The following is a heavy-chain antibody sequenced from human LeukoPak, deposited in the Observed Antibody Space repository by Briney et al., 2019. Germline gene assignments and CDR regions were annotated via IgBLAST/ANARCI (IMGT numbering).Heavy chain of an antibody. CDR3: ARGSSYYDSSGYYPYYFDY. V-gene: IGHV1-8*01. CDR2: MNPNSGNT. D-gene: IGHD3-22*01. J-gene: IGHJ4*02. CDR1: GYTFTSYD. Sequence: ASVTVSCKASGYTFTSYDINWVRQAPGQGLEWMGWMNPNSGNTGYAQKFQGRVTMTRNTSISTAYMELSSLRSEDTAVYYCARGSSYYDSSGYYPYYFDYWGQGTLVTVSS.